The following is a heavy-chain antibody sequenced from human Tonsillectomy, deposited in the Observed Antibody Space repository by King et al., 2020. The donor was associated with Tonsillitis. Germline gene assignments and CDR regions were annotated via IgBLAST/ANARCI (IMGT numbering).Heavy chain of an antibody. CDR3: ARGQGGVDYYYGMDV. D-gene: IGHD3-10*01. CDR2: INHSGST. CDR1: GGSFSGYY. Sequence: VQLQQWGAGLLKPSETLSLTCAVYGGSFSGYYWSWIRQPPGKGLEWIGEINHSGSTNYNPSLKRRVTISVDTSKNQFSLKLSSVTAADTAVYYCARGQGGVDYYYGMDVWGQGTTVTVSS. J-gene: IGHJ6*02. V-gene: IGHV4-34*01.